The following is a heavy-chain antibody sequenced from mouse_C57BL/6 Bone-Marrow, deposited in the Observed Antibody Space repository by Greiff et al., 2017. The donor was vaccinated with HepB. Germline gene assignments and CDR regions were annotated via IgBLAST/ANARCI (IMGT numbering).Heavy chain of an antibody. Sequence: VQLVESGAELARPGASVKLSCKASGYTFTSYGISWVKQRTGQGLEWIGEVYPRSGNTYYNEKFKGKATLTADQSSSTAYMERRSLTSKDSAVYFCAGWPTVVTEDYWGQGTTLTVSS. CDR1: GYTFTSYG. CDR2: VYPRSGNT. J-gene: IGHJ2*01. D-gene: IGHD2-9*01. V-gene: IGHV1-81*01. CDR3: AGWPTVVTEDY.